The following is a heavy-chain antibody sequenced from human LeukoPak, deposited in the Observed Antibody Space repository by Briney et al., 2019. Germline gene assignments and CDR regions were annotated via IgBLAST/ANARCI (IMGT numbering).Heavy chain of an antibody. CDR2: TYWNNDK. CDR1: GFSLRTTGVA. Sequence: SGPTLVNPTQTLTLTCTFSGFSLRTTGVAVGWIRQPPGKALQWLAVTYWNNDKSYSPSLKSRLTITQDTSKNQVVLIMTNMDPVDTATYYCAHKGRGSGSYTMWGQGTLVTVSS. D-gene: IGHD3-10*01. CDR3: AHKGRGSGSYTM. J-gene: IGHJ4*02. V-gene: IGHV2-5*01.